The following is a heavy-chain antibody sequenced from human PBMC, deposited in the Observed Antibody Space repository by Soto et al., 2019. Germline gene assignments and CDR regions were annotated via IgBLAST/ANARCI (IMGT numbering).Heavy chain of an antibody. Sequence: KPSETLSLTCAVSGGSISSGGYSWSWIRQPPGKGLEWIGYIYHSGSTYYNPSLKSRVTISVDRPKNQFSLKLSSVTAADTAVYYCARELGRTLDYWGQGTLVTVS. CDR2: IYHSGST. J-gene: IGHJ4*02. CDR3: ARELGRTLDY. V-gene: IGHV4-30-2*01. CDR1: GGSISSGGYS.